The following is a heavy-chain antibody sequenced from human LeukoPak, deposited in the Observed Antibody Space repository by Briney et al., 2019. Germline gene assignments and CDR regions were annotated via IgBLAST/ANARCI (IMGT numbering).Heavy chain of an antibody. J-gene: IGHJ4*02. CDR2: IRESGGGT. D-gene: IGHD3-10*01. CDR3: AKRGIVIRGVIIIGFHKEAYYFDY. V-gene: IGHV3-23*01. Sequence: GGSLRPSCVVSGITVSNYGMSWVRQAPGKGLEWVSGIRESGGGTNYADSVKGRFIISRDNSKNTVYLQMNSLRAEDTAVYFCAKRGIVIRGVIIIGFHKEAYYFDYWGQGILVTVSS. CDR1: GITVSNYG.